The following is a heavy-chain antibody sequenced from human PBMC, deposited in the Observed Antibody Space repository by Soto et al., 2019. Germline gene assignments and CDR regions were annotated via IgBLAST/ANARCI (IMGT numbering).Heavy chain of an antibody. V-gene: IGHV5-10-1*01. D-gene: IGHD5-18*01. Sequence: SCKASGYSFTNYWITWVRQMPGKGLEWMGRIDPSDSYTNYSPSFQGHVTISADKSITTAYLQWSSLKASDTAMYYCARHDSPEMVTSNYFDYWGQGALVTVSS. CDR2: IDPSDSYT. J-gene: IGHJ4*02. CDR1: GYSFTNYW. CDR3: ARHDSPEMVTSNYFDY.